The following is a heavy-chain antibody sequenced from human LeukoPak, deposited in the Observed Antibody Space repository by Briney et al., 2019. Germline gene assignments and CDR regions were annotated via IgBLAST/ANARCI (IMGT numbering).Heavy chain of an antibody. CDR2: TVNRII. CDR1: GFIFSDYS. Sequence: GGSLRLSCAASGFIFSDYSMNWVRQAPGGGLEGISYTVNRIISYADSVKGRFTISRDNAKNTLYLQMNNLRAEDTGVYYCARDDSLPQYFGSGTYLDYWGQGTLVTVSS. V-gene: IGHV3-48*04. CDR3: ARDDSLPQYFGSGTYLDY. D-gene: IGHD3-10*01. J-gene: IGHJ4*02.